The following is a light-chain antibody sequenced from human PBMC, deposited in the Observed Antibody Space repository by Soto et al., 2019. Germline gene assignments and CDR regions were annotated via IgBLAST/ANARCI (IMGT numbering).Light chain of an antibody. CDR1: QSVSSSY. J-gene: IGKJ4*01. CDR3: QQYGISPHA. V-gene: IGKV3-20*01. CDR2: GAS. Sequence: EIVLTHSPGTLSLSPAERATLSSRASQSVSSSYLAWYQPTPGQAPRPLIYGASSRATGLPARLSGPASGTDFALTISKLEPEDFAVYYCQQYGISPHAFGGGTKV.